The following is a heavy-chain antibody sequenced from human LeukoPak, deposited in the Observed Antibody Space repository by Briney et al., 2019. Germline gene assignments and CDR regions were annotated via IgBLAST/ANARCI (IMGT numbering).Heavy chain of an antibody. V-gene: IGHV1-2*02. CDR2: INPSTGVT. CDR3: ATDTPPYCNGGSCYFD. D-gene: IGHD2-15*01. Sequence: ASVKVSCKASGYTFTSYYMHRVRQAPGQGFEWMGWINPSTGVTSYAQKFQGRVTMTRDTSISTAYMDLSRLRSDDTAIYFCATDTPPYCNGGSCYFDWGQGTLVTVSS. J-gene: IGHJ4*02. CDR1: GYTFTSYY.